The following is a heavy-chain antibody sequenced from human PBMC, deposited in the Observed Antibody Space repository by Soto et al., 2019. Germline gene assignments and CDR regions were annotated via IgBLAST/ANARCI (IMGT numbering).Heavy chain of an antibody. J-gene: IGHJ4*02. CDR3: AKGRGGSGSLTPRVDF. Sequence: EVQLLESGGGLVQPGGSRRLSCAASGFTFNNYAMTWFRQAPGKGLEWVSAISGGGDTTPYADSVKGRFNVSRDGSKNTLYLQMSSLRAEDTALYYCAKGRGGSGSLTPRVDFWGQGTLVTVSS. V-gene: IGHV3-23*01. D-gene: IGHD3-10*01. CDR2: ISGGGDTT. CDR1: GFTFNNYA.